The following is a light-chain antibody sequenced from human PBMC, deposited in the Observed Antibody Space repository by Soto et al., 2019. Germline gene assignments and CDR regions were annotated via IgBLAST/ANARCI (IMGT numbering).Light chain of an antibody. CDR2: GTT. Sequence: QSVLTQPPSVSGAPGQGVTISCTGSSSNIGAGYNVHWYQHLPGTAPKLLIFGTTNRPSGVPDRFSGSKSGSSAFLAITGLQAEDEADYYCQSSDTSLSGSEIFGGGTKLAVL. CDR3: QSSDTSLSGSEI. V-gene: IGLV1-40*01. CDR1: SSNIGAGYN. J-gene: IGLJ2*01.